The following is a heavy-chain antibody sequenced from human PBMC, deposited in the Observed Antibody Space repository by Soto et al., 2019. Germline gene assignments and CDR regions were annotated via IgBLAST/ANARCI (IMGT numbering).Heavy chain of an antibody. CDR3: AKVTGYCSGGSCSLFGMDV. Sequence: GGSLRLSCAAAVFTLDDYAMHWDRQAPGKGLEWVSGISWNSGSIGYADSVKGRFTISRDNAKNSLYLQMNSLRAEDTALYYCAKVTGYCSGGSCSLFGMDVWGQGTTVTVSS. V-gene: IGHV3-9*01. D-gene: IGHD2-15*01. CDR2: ISWNSGSI. J-gene: IGHJ6*02. CDR1: VFTLDDYA.